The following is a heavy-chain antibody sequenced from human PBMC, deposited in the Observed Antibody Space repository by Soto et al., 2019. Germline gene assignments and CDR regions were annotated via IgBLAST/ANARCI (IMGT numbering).Heavy chain of an antibody. D-gene: IGHD3-22*01. Sequence: PSETLSLTCTVSGGSISSGGYYWSWIRRHPGKGLEWIGYIYYSGSTYYNPSLKSRVTISVDTSKNQFSLKLSSVTAADTAVYYCARVHIYYDSSGLPMPYWFDPWGQGTLVTVSS. CDR1: GGSISSGGYY. CDR2: IYYSGST. CDR3: ARVHIYYDSSGLPMPYWFDP. J-gene: IGHJ5*02. V-gene: IGHV4-31*03.